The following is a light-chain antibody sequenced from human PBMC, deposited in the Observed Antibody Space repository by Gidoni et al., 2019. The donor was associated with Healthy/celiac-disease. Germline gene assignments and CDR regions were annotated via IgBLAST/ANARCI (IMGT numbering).Light chain of an antibody. CDR3: QQYGSSTLT. J-gene: IGKJ4*01. CDR1: QSVSSSY. CDR2: GAS. V-gene: IGKV3-20*01. Sequence: FPQSAGTLSWSPGEGATLSCRASQSVSSSYLAWYQQKPGQAPRLLIYGASSRATGIPDRFSGSGSGTDFTLTIRRLEPEEFAVYYCQQYGSSTLTFGGGTKVEIK.